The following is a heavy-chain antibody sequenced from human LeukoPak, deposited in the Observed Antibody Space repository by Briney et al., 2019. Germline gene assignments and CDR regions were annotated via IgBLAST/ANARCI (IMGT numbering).Heavy chain of an antibody. CDR1: GGSINSNYY. D-gene: IGHD1-26*01. CDR2: IYYSGST. J-gene: IGHJ4*02. V-gene: IGHV4-39*02. CDR3: ARALPSGVGASGY. Sequence: PSETLSLTCTVSGGSINSNYYWGWIRQPPGKGLEWIGTIYYSGSTYYNPSLTSRVTISVDTSKSHFSLKLSSVTAADTAVYYCARALPSGVGASGYWGQGTLVTVSS.